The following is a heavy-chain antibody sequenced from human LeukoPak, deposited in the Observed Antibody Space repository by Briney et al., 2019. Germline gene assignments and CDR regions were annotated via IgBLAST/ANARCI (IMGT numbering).Heavy chain of an antibody. CDR3: ARSIAAATDNWFDP. V-gene: IGHV4-59*01. D-gene: IGHD6-13*01. J-gene: IGHJ5*02. CDR2: IYYSGST. CDR1: GGSISSYY. Sequence: SETLSLTCTVSGGSISSYYWSWIRQPPGKGLEWIGYIYYSGSTNYNPSLKSRVTISVDTSKNQFSLKLSSVTAADTAVYYCARSIAAATDNWFDPWGQGTLVTVSS.